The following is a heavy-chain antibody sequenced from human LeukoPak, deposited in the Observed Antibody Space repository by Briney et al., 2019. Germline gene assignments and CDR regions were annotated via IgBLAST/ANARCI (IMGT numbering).Heavy chain of an antibody. V-gene: IGHV3-53*01. D-gene: IGHD3-16*01. J-gene: IGHJ4*02. CDR1: GFTVSSNY. CDR3: SGGGDSTYYFDY. Sequence: GGSLRLSCAASGFTVSSNYMTWVRQAPGKGLEWVSVIYSGGSTYYADSVKGRFTISRDNSKNTLYLQLNSLRAEDTAVYYCSGGGDSTYYFDYWGQGTLVTVSS. CDR2: IYSGGST.